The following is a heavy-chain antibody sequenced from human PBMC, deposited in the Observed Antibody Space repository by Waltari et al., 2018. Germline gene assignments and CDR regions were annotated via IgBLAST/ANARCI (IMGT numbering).Heavy chain of an antibody. CDR3: ARDGTTGGGTFDI. V-gene: IGHV3-21*01. Sequence: EVQLVESGGGLVKPGGSLRLSCQASGFTFCGYSRNWVRQAPGKGLEWVSSISSSSSYIYYADSVKGRFTISRDNAKNSLYLQMNSRRAEDTAVYYCARDGTTGGGTFDIWGQGTMVTVSS. D-gene: IGHD1-1*01. CDR2: ISSSSSYI. J-gene: IGHJ3*02. CDR1: GFTFCGYS.